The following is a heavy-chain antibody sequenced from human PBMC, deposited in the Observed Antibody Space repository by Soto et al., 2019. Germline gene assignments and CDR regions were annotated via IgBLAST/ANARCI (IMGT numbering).Heavy chain of an antibody. CDR1: GYTFNIFG. D-gene: IGHD5-18*01. Sequence: QVQLVQSGGEVRKPGASVKVSCQTSGYTFNIFGIGWVRQAPGQGLEWMGWINTYNGNTDYAQKLQGRVTMTTDTSTSIAYMDLRGLRSDVTAVYYCARAIAGGYGHTTLDYWGQGTLLTVSS. J-gene: IGHJ4*02. V-gene: IGHV1-18*01. CDR3: ARAIAGGYGHTTLDY. CDR2: INTYNGNT.